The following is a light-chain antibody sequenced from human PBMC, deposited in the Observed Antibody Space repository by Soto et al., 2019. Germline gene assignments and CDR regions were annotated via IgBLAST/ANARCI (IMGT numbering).Light chain of an antibody. V-gene: IGLV1-44*01. CDR2: SNN. CDR1: SSNIGSNT. CDR3: AAWDDSLNAWV. Sequence: QSVLTQPPSASGTPGQRVTISCSGSSSNIGSNTVNWYQQLPGTAPKLLIYSNNQRPSGVPGRFSGSKSGTSASLAISGLQSEDEADYYCAAWDDSLNAWVFGGGTQLTVL. J-gene: IGLJ3*02.